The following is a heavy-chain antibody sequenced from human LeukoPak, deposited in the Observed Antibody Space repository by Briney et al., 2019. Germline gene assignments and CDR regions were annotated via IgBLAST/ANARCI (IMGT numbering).Heavy chain of an antibody. J-gene: IGHJ4*02. CDR2: INWNGGST. V-gene: IGHV3-20*01. Sequence: PGGSLRLSCAASGFTFDDYGMSWVRQAPGKGLEWVSGINWNGGSTGYADSVKGRFTISRDNAKNSLYLQMNSLRAEDTALYHCAREEYCSSTSCYGSLNYWGQGTLVTVSS. CDR3: AREEYCSSTSCYGSLNY. CDR1: GFTFDDYG. D-gene: IGHD2-2*01.